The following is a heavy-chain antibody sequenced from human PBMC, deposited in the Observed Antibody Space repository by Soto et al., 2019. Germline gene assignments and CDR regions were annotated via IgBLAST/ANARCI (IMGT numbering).Heavy chain of an antibody. D-gene: IGHD3-22*01. J-gene: IGHJ5*02. CDR1: GGSISSYY. CDR3: ARNYYDSSGYSYPLGS. V-gene: IGHV4-4*07. Sequence: VQLQESGPGLVKPSETLSLSCTVSGGSISSYYWSWIRQPAGKGLEWIGRIHTTGSINYNPSLKSRVTMSADMSKNQLSLKLGSVTAADTAVYYCARNYYDSSGYSYPLGSWGQGTLVTVSS. CDR2: IHTTGSI.